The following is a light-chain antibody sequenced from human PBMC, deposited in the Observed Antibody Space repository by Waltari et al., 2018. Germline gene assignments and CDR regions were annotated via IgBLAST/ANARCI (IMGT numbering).Light chain of an antibody. J-gene: IGLJ2*01. V-gene: IGLV2-8*01. CDR1: SSDVGGYNY. CDR2: EVN. Sequence: QSALTQPPSASGSPGQSVTISCTGTSSDVGGYNYVSWYQQHPGKAPKLMIYEVNNRPSGVPDRCSGSKSGNTASLPVSGLQAEDEADYYCSSYAGSNNYVLFGGGTKLTVL. CDR3: SSYAGSNNYVL.